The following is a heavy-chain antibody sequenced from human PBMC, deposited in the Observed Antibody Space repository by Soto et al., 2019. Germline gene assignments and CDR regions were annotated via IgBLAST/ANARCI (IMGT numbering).Heavy chain of an antibody. CDR2: IIPIFGTA. CDR3: ARVSGYCHGSWLDP. D-gene: IGHD5-18*01. CDR1: GGTFSSYA. Sequence: QVQLVQSGAEVKKPGSSVKVSCKASGGTFSSYAITWVRQAPGQGLEWMGGIIPIFGTANYAQKFQGRVTITADESTSTAYMDLSSLRSEDTAVYYCARVSGYCHGSWLDPWGQGTLVTVSS. J-gene: IGHJ5*02. V-gene: IGHV1-69*12.